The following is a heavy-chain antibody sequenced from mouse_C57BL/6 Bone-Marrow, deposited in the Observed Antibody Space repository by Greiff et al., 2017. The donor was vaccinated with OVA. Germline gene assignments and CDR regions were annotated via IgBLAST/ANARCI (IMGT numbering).Heavy chain of an antibody. CDR2: IDPETGGT. CDR3: TRRESAWFAY. Sequence: VQLQQSGAELVRPGASVTLSCKASGYTFTDYEMHWVKQTPVHGLEWIGAIDPETGGTAYNQKFKGKAILTADKSSSTAYMELRSLTSEDSAGYYCTRRESAWFAYWGQGTMGTGSA. J-gene: IGHJ3*01. CDR1: GYTFTDYE. V-gene: IGHV1-15*01.